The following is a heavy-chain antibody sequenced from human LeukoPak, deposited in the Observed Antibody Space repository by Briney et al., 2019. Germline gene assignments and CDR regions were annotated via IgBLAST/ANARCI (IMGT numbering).Heavy chain of an antibody. Sequence: GSLRLSCAASGFTFSSYWINWVRQAPVKGLVWVSRIASDGSSTTYADSVKGRFSISRDNAKNTLYLQMNSLRVEDTAVYYCARGRPHGNDYWGQGTLVTVSS. CDR2: IASDGSST. D-gene: IGHD4-23*01. V-gene: IGHV3-74*01. CDR1: GFTFSSYW. J-gene: IGHJ4*02. CDR3: ARGRPHGNDY.